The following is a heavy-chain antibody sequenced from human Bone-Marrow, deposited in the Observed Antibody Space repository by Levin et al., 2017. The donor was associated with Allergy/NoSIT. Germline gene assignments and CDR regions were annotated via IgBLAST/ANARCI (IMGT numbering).Heavy chain of an antibody. V-gene: IGHV3-74*01. J-gene: IGHJ4*02. Sequence: PGESLKISCAASGFTFSNYWMHWVRQAPGKGLVWVSHINSDGSNTNYADSVKGRFTISRDNAKNTLYLQMNSLRDEDTAVYYCARGGCSSTSCLDNWGQGTLVTVSP. CDR2: INSDGSNT. D-gene: IGHD2-2*01. CDR1: GFTFSNYW. CDR3: ARGGCSSTSCLDN.